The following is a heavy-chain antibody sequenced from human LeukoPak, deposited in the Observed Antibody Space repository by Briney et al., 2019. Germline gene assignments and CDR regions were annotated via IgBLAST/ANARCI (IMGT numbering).Heavy chain of an antibody. CDR3: ARPSLNSGSYFDY. CDR2: IKQDESEK. Sequence: GGSLRLSCAASGFTFSTYWMSWVRHTPEKGLEWVANIKQDESEKYYVDSVKGRFTISRDNARNSLYLQMNSLRAEDTAVYYCARPSLNSGSYFDYWGQGILVTVSS. D-gene: IGHD1-26*01. V-gene: IGHV3-7*01. CDR1: GFTFSTYW. J-gene: IGHJ4*02.